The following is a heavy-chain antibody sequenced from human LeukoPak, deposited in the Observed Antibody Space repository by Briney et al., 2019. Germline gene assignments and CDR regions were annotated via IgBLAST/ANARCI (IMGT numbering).Heavy chain of an antibody. V-gene: IGHV1-46*01. Sequence: GASVKVSCKASGYTFTSYYMHWVRQAPGQGLEWMGIINPSGGSTSYAQKFQGRVTMTRDTSISTAYMELSRLRSDDTAVYYCARDSTDGRGYYYYMDVWGKGTTVTISS. CDR2: INPSGGST. CDR3: ARDSTDGRGYYYYMDV. D-gene: IGHD1-14*01. CDR1: GYTFTSYY. J-gene: IGHJ6*03.